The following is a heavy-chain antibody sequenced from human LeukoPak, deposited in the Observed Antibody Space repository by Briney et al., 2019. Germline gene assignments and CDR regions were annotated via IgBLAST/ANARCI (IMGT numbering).Heavy chain of an antibody. D-gene: IGHD3-16*01. CDR3: ASNGRCLRFDP. CDR2: IYYTGST. V-gene: IGHV4-59*01. J-gene: IGHJ5*02. Sequence: PSETLSLTCTVSGASIRSNYWTSIRQPPGKGLEWIGYIYYTGSTNHNPSLKSRVTISLDTSKNQFSLRLSSVTAAYTAIYYCASNGRCLRFDPWGQGTLVTVSS. CDR1: GASIRSNY.